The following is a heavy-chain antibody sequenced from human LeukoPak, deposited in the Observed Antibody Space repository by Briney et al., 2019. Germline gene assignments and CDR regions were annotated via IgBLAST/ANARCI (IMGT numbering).Heavy chain of an antibody. D-gene: IGHD4-17*01. CDR2: INHSGST. CDR3: ARADGDYNLDY. J-gene: IGHJ4*02. Sequence: PSETLSLTCAVYGGSFSGYYWSWIRQPPGKGLEWIGEINHSGSTNYNPSLKSRVTISVDTSKNQFSLKLSSVTAADTAVYYCARADGDYNLDYWGQGTLVTASS. V-gene: IGHV4-34*01. CDR1: GGSFSGYY.